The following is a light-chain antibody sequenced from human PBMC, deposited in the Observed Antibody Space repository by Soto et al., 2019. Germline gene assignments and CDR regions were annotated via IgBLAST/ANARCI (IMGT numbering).Light chain of an antibody. Sequence: EIVMTQSPATLSVSPGERYTLSCMASQSVSSNLSWYQQKPGQSRRLLIYGASTRATCIPAMFIGSGSGTDFTLTISRLEPEDFAVYYCQPDNNWPRTVGPGTRLEIK. V-gene: IGKV3-15*01. CDR2: GAS. CDR1: QSVSSN. J-gene: IGKJ5*01. CDR3: QPDNNWPRT.